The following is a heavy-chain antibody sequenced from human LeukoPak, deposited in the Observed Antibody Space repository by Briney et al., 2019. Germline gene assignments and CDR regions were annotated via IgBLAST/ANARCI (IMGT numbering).Heavy chain of an antibody. J-gene: IGHJ5*02. V-gene: IGHV4-34*01. CDR2: INHGRVT. Sequence: SETLSLTCGVYGESFSDYSWSWIREPPGKGLEWIGEINHGRVTNYNPSLKSRVTISVDTSKNHFSLNLKSVTAADTAIYYCARVRGTFYYGSGSPYNWFDPWGQGTLVTVSS. D-gene: IGHD3-10*01. CDR3: ARVRGTFYYGSGSPYNWFDP. CDR1: GESFSDYS.